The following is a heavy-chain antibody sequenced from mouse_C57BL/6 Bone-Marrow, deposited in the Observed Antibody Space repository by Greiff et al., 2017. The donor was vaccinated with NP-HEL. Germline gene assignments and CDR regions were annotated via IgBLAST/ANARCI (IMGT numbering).Heavy chain of an antibody. CDR3: ARVIGCMNNGRNY. J-gene: IGHJ2*01. CDR2: IHPNSGST. Sequence: VQLQQPGAELVKPGASVTLSCKASGYTFTSYWMHWVKQRPGQGLEWIGMIHPNSGSTNYNEKFKSKAPLTVDKSSSPAYMQLSRLSSEDSAVLYWARVIGCMNNGRNYWGQGTTLTVSS. V-gene: IGHV1-64*01. D-gene: IGHD2-14*01. CDR1: GYTFTSYW.